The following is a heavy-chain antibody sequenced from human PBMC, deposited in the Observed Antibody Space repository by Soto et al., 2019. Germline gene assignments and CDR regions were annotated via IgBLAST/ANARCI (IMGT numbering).Heavy chain of an antibody. Sequence: PSETLSLTCAVNGGPFSGYYGTWIRQPPGKGLEWIGEINHSGNTNYNPSLQNRVTISVDTSKNQFSLNLSSVTAADTAVYYCATGSMEWLLLAYAMDVCGQGTTVTVYS. V-gene: IGHV4-34*01. J-gene: IGHJ6*02. CDR3: ATGSMEWLLLAYAMDV. CDR1: GGPFSGYY. D-gene: IGHD3-3*01. CDR2: INHSGNT.